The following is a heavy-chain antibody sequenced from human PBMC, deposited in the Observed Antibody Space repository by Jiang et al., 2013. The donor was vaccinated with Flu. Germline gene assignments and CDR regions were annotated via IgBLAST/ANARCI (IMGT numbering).Heavy chain of an antibody. J-gene: IGHJ4*02. V-gene: IGHV3-7*01. Sequence: QLVESGGGLVQPGGSLRLSCAASGFTFSNYWMSWVRQAPGKGLEWVAKIEEDGSEGYYVDSVKGRFTISRDNAANSLFLQMESLRAEDTAVYYCARLMGPGSQLFDYWGQGNLVTVSS. CDR2: IEEDGSEG. D-gene: IGHD3-10*01. CDR1: GFTFSNYW. CDR3: ARLMGPGSQLFDY.